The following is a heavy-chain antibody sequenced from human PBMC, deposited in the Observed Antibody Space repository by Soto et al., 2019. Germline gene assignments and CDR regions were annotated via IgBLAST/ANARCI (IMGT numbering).Heavy chain of an antibody. Sequence: SETLSLTCTVSGGSISRGGYYWSWIRQHPGKGLEWIGYIYYSGSTYYNPSLKSRVTISVDTSKNQFSLKLSSVTAADTAVYYCARERQQSPNWFDPWGQGTLVTVSS. CDR3: ARERQQSPNWFDP. D-gene: IGHD6-13*01. CDR1: GGSISRGGYY. J-gene: IGHJ5*02. V-gene: IGHV4-31*03. CDR2: IYYSGST.